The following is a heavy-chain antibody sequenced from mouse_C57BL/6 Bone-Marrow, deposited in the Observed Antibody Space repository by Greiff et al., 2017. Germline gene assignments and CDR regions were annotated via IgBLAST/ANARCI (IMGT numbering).Heavy chain of an antibody. CDR3: AREGSHWYFDV. CDR2: IHPNSGST. J-gene: IGHJ1*03. V-gene: IGHV1-64*01. CDR1: GYTFTSYW. Sequence: QVQLQQPGAELVKPGASVKLSCKASGYTFTSYWMHWVKQRPGQGLEWIGMIHPNSGSTNYNEKFKSKATLTVDKSSSTAYMQLSSLTSEDSAVYYCAREGSHWYFDVWGTGTTVTVSS.